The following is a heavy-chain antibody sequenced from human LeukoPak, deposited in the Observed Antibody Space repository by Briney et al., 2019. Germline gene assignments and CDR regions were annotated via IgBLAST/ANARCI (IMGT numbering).Heavy chain of an antibody. V-gene: IGHV1-2*02. CDR2: INPNSGGT. Sequence: GASVKVSCKASGYTFIGYYMHWVRQAPGQGLEWMGWINPNSGGTNYAQKFQGRVTMTRDTSISTAYMELSSLRSEDTAVYYCARGANYDILTGYSWFDPWGQGTLVTVSS. D-gene: IGHD3-9*01. J-gene: IGHJ5*02. CDR3: ARGANYDILTGYSWFDP. CDR1: GYTFIGYY.